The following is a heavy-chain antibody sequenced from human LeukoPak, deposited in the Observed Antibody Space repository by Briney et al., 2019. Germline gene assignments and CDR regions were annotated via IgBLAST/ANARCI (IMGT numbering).Heavy chain of an antibody. CDR2: ITWDGDTT. CDR1: GFTFNDYK. D-gene: IGHD3-10*01. CDR3: VKGGYGSRFDS. V-gene: IGHV3-43*01. J-gene: IGHJ4*02. Sequence: GGSLRLSCAASGFTFNDYKMHWVRQAPGKGLEWISLITWDGDTTHYADPVKGRFTISRDSSKNSLYLQMNSLRTEDTALYYCVKGGYGSRFDSWGQGTLVTVSS.